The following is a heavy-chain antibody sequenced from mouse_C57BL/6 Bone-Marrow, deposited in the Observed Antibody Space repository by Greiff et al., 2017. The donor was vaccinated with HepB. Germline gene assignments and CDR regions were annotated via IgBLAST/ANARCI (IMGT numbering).Heavy chain of an antibody. CDR3: ARAYYGNYVGY. CDR1: GFSLTSYG. Sequence: VQLQQSGPGLVQPSQCLSITCTVSGFSLTSYGVHWVRQSPGKGLEWLGVIWSGGSTDYNAAFISRLSISKDNSKGQVFFKMNSLQADDTAIYYCARAYYGNYVGYWGQGTTLTVSS. V-gene: IGHV2-2*01. CDR2: IWSGGST. D-gene: IGHD2-10*01. J-gene: IGHJ2*01.